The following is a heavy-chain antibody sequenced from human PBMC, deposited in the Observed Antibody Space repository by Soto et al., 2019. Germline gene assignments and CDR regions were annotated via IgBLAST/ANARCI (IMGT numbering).Heavy chain of an antibody. CDR1: GFTFSHYG. Sequence: GGSLRLSCAASGFTFSHYGMHWVRQAPGKGLEWVAVIWYDGSKKDYADSVKGRFTISRDDAKNTLYLQMNSLRVEDTAVYYCARDHSGYYLDYWGQGTLVTVSS. D-gene: IGHD5-12*01. J-gene: IGHJ4*02. CDR2: IWYDGSKK. CDR3: ARDHSGYYLDY. V-gene: IGHV3-33*01.